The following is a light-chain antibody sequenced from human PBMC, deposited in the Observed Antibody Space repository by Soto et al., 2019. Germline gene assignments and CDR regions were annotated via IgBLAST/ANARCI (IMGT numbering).Light chain of an antibody. J-gene: IGLJ1*01. CDR2: DVN. CDR1: SSDIGAFDL. CDR3: SSYTVTSTRL. Sequence: QSALTQPASVSGSPGQSITISCTGTSSDIGAFDLVSWYQQHPGKAPKVIIYDVNIRPSGVSHRFSGSKSGNTASLTISGLQAEDEADYYCSSYTVTSTRLFGTGTKLTVL. V-gene: IGLV2-14*01.